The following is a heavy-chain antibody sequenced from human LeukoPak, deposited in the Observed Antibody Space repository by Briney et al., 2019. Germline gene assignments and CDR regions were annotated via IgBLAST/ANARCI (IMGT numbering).Heavy chain of an antibody. CDR2: IYHSGST. J-gene: IGHJ4*02. Sequence: SETLSLTCTVSGYSISSGYYWGWIRQPPGKGLEWIGSIYHSGSTYYNPSLKSRVTISVDTSKNQFSLKLSSVTAADTAVYYCARADYYGSGSTWYYFDYWGQGTLVTVSS. V-gene: IGHV4-38-2*02. CDR1: GYSISSGYY. D-gene: IGHD3-10*01. CDR3: ARADYYGSGSTWYYFDY.